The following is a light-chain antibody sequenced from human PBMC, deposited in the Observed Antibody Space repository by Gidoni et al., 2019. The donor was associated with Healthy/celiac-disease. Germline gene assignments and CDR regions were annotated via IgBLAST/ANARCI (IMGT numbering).Light chain of an antibody. CDR2: DVT. J-gene: IGLJ3*02. CDR1: SSDIGDYDF. Sequence: SALTQPASVSGSPGQSITISCTGSSSDIGDYDFVSWYQQHPGEAPPLVIYDVTNRPSGIPDRFSGFKSGNTASLTISGLQAEDEADYYCSSYSITASVVFGGGTRLTVL. V-gene: IGLV2-14*03. CDR3: SSYSITASVV.